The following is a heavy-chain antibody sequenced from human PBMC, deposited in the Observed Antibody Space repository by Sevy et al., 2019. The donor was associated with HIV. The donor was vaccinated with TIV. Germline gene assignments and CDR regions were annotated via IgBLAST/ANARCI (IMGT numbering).Heavy chain of an antibody. J-gene: IGHJ4*02. D-gene: IGHD2-8*01. CDR2: LSFGCGKI. CDR1: GFNFNIYS. CDR3: AREGCTRPHDY. V-gene: IGHV3-23*01. Sequence: GESLKISCAVSGFNFNIYSMSWVRQAPGQGLEWVSTLSFGCGKINYADSVKGRFIISRDDSKNTLYLQMNSLRAEDTAVYFCAREGCTRPHDYWGQGTLVTVSS.